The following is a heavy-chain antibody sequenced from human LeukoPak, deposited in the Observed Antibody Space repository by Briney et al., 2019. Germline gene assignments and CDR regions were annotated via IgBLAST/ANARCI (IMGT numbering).Heavy chain of an antibody. CDR2: ISGSGGST. Sequence: PGGSLRLSCAASGFTFSSYAMSWVRQAPGKGLEWVSAISGSGGSTYYADSVKGRFTISRDNSKNTLYLQMNSLRAEDTAVYYCARDFYDSSGYYNWGQGTLVTVSS. V-gene: IGHV3-23*01. D-gene: IGHD3-22*01. J-gene: IGHJ4*02. CDR1: GFTFSSYA. CDR3: ARDFYDSSGYYN.